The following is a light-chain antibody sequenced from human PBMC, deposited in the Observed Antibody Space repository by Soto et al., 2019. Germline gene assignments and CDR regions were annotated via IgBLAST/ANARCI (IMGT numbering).Light chain of an antibody. J-gene: IGKJ1*01. V-gene: IGKV3-20*01. Sequence: EIVLTQSPGTLSLSPGERATLSCRASQSVSSGYLAWYQQKPGQAPRLLIHGASTRATGIPDRFSGSGSGTDFTLTIGRLEPEDFAVYYCQQYGSSPETFGQGTKVEI. CDR1: QSVSSGY. CDR3: QQYGSSPET. CDR2: GAS.